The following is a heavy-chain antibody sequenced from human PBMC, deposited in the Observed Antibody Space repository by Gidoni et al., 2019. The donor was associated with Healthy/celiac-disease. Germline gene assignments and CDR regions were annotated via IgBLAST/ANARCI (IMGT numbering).Heavy chain of an antibody. Sequence: EVQLVESGGVVVQPGGSLRLSCAASGFTFDDYTMHWVRQAPGKGLEWVSLISWDGGSTYYADSVKGRFTIPRDNSKNSLYLQMNSLRTEDTALYYCAKDFSGEWFMDLDYWGQGTLVTVSS. J-gene: IGHJ4*02. CDR2: ISWDGGST. CDR3: AKDFSGEWFMDLDY. D-gene: IGHD3-3*01. V-gene: IGHV3-43*01. CDR1: GFTFDDYT.